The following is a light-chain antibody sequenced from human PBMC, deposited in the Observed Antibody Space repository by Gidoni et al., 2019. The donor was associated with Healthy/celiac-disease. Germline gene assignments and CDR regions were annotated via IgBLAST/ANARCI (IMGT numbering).Light chain of an antibody. V-gene: IGLV2-14*01. CDR1: TSDVGGYNY. Sequence: QSALTPPAYVDGSPGPSLTFSCTRTTSDVGGYNYVSWYQPHPGKAPKLMIYEVSNRPLGVSDRFSGSKSGNTASLTIFGLQAEDEADYYCSAYTSSSARVFGGGTKLTVL. CDR2: EVS. J-gene: IGLJ3*02. CDR3: SAYTSSSARV.